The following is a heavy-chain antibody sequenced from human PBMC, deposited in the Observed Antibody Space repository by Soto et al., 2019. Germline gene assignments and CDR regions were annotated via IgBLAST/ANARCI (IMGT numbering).Heavy chain of an antibody. D-gene: IGHD1-26*01. CDR3: ARRLEELESMDY. V-gene: IGHV1-8*01. J-gene: IGHJ4*02. Sequence: QVQLVHSGAEVKKPGASVKVSCKASGYTFTSYDINWVRQATGQGLEWMGWMNPNSGNTGYAQKFQGRVTMTRNTSISTAYMELSSLRSEDTAVYYCARRLEELESMDYWGQGTLVTVSS. CDR1: GYTFTSYD. CDR2: MNPNSGNT.